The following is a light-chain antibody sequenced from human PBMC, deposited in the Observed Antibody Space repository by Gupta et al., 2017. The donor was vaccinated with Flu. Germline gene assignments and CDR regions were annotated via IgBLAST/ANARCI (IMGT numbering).Light chain of an antibody. CDR3: CSYACSSTWV. Sequence: SALTQPASVSGPPGQSLTISCPGTSSDAGSYNLVSWYQQHPGKAPKLMIYEGSKRPSGVSNRFSGSKSGNTASLTISWRQAEDDADYYCCSYACSSTWVFGGGTKLTVL. CDR2: EGS. CDR1: SSDAGSYNL. J-gene: IGLJ3*02. V-gene: IGLV2-23*01.